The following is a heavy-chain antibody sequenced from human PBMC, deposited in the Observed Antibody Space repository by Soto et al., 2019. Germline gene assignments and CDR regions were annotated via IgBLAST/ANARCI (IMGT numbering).Heavy chain of an antibody. Sequence: PSETLSLTCTVSGGSISSYYWSWIRQPPGKGLEWIGYIYYSGSTNYNPSLKSRVTIPVDTSKNQFSLKLSSVTAADTAVYYCARGHNYDFWSGYPNKKYYYYMDVWGKGTTVTVSS. D-gene: IGHD3-3*01. CDR2: IYYSGST. J-gene: IGHJ6*03. CDR1: GGSISSYY. CDR3: ARGHNYDFWSGYPNKKYYYYMDV. V-gene: IGHV4-59*01.